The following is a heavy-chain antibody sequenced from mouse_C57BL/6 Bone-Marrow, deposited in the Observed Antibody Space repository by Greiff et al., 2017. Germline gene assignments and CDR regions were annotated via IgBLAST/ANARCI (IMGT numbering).Heavy chain of an antibody. D-gene: IGHD2-1*01. CDR3: AREEIYYGNGFAY. Sequence: QVQLQQPGAELVMPGASVKLSCKASGYSFTSYWMHWVKQRPGQGLEWIGEIDPSDSYTNYNQKFKGKSTLTVDKSPSTAYMQLSSLTSEDSAVYYWAREEIYYGNGFAYWGQGTLVTVSA. CDR1: GYSFTSYW. V-gene: IGHV1-69*01. J-gene: IGHJ3*01. CDR2: IDPSDSYT.